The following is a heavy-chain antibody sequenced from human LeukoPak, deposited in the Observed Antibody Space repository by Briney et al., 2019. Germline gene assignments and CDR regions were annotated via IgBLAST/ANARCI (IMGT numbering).Heavy chain of an antibody. CDR1: GGSISSYY. CDR2: ISSSGST. Sequence: SETLSLTCTVPGGSISSYYWSWIRQPAGKGLEWIGRISSSGSTDYNPSLKSRVTMSVDTSKNQFSLKLSSVTAAATAMYFCARDKTYYFDYWGQGTLVTVSS. V-gene: IGHV4-4*07. CDR3: ARDKTYYFDY. J-gene: IGHJ4*02.